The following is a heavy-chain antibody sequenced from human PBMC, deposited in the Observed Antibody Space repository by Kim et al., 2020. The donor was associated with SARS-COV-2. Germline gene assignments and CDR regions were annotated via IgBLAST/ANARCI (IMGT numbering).Heavy chain of an antibody. CDR1: GFTFSSYG. Sequence: GGSLRLSCAASGFTFSSYGMHWVRQAPGKGLEWVAVISYDGSNKYYADSVKGRFTISRDNSKNTLYLQMNSLRAEDTAVYYCAKEPPYCSGGSCYFRGLDYWGKGTLVTVSS. J-gene: IGHJ4*02. CDR2: ISYDGSNK. V-gene: IGHV3-30*18. CDR3: AKEPPYCSGGSCYFRGLDY. D-gene: IGHD2-15*01.